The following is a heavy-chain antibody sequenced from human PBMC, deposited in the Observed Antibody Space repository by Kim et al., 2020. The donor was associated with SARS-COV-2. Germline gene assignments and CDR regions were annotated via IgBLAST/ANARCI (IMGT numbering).Heavy chain of an antibody. CDR1: GGSISSYF. V-gene: IGHV4-59*01. J-gene: IGHJ4*02. Sequence: SGTLSLTCTVSGGSISSYFWNWIRQPPGKGLEWIGYISYSGKTNYNPSLKSRVTMSGDTSTNQFSLKLNSVTAADTAVYYCARDLFRGDFVSWGQGTLVTVSS. CDR2: ISYSGKT. CDR3: ARDLFRGDFVS. D-gene: IGHD3-16*01.